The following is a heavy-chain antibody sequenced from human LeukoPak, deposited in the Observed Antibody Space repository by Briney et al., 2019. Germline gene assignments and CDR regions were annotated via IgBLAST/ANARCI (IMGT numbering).Heavy chain of an antibody. CDR1: GFTFSSYW. V-gene: IGHV3-7*03. CDR2: IKQDGSEK. J-gene: IGHJ4*02. Sequence: GGSLRLSCAASGFTFSSYWMSWVRQAPGKGLDGVANIKQDGSEKYYVDSVKGRFTISRDNAKNSLYLQMNSLRADDTAVYYCARDLVDTAMWEFDYWGQGTLVTVSS. D-gene: IGHD5-18*01. CDR3: ARDLVDTAMWEFDY.